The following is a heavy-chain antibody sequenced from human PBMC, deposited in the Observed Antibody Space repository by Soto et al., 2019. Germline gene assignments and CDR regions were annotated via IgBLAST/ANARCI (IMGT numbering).Heavy chain of an antibody. V-gene: IGHV5-51*01. CDR1: GYSFTNYW. CDR3: ARLPYGSGSYYRVSWVKDAFDM. Sequence: PGESLKISCKASGYSFTNYWIGWVRQMPGKGLEWMGIMNPSDSDIRYSPSFEGQVTISADKSISSAYLQLSSLKASDTAMYYCARLPYGSGSYYRVSWVKDAFDMWGQGTMVTVSS. D-gene: IGHD3-10*01. J-gene: IGHJ3*02. CDR2: MNPSDSDI.